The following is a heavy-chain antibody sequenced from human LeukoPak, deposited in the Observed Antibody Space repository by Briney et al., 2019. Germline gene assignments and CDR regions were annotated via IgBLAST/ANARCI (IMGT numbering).Heavy chain of an antibody. D-gene: IGHD3-10*01. CDR2: IYTSGST. CDR3: ARDPMVRGYYFDY. J-gene: IGHJ4*02. CDR1: GGSISSYY. Sequence: SETLSLTCTVSGGSISSYYWSWIRQPPGKGLEWIGYIYTSGSTNYNPSLKSRVTMSVDTSKNQFSLKLSSVTAADTAVYYCARDPMVRGYYFDYWGQGTLVTVSS. V-gene: IGHV4-4*08.